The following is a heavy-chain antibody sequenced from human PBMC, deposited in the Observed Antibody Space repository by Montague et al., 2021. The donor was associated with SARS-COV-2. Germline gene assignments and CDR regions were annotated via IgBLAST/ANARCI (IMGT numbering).Heavy chain of an antibody. D-gene: IGHD6-19*01. CDR1: GGSFNRCF. Sequence: SETLSLTCAVSGGSFNRCFYSWICKRPRPGLGRDGVISNYGSSNTNSTXXLQFPVSVDAYKSQYPLSLNPVSAADTAAYYCACGRPGGYSSCWIESWGQGTMVTVSS. V-gene: IGHV4-34*01. CDR2: ISNYGSS. CDR3: ACGRPGGYSSCWIES. J-gene: IGHJ4*02.